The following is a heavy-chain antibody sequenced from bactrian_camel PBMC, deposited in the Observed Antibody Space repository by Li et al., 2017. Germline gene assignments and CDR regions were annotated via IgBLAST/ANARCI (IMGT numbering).Heavy chain of an antibody. CDR3: AHAWDDPYGETWCGYLDKYDN. CDR2: IGRYGEAT. D-gene: IGHD6*01. CDR1: GVINNYA. V-gene: IGHV3S63*01. Sequence: QVQLVESGGASVQAGGSLRLSCAASGVINNYAMAWFRQAPGKEREGVAHIGRYGEATYTDAVKGRFTIARDNAKNTVYLQMNSLKPDDTAVYYCAHAWDDPYGETWCGYLDKYDNWGPGTQVTVS. J-gene: IGHJ4*01.